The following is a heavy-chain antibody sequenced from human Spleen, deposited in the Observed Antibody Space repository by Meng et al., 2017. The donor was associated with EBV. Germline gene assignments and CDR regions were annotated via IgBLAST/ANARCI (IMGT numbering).Heavy chain of an antibody. J-gene: IGHJ4*02. CDR2: ISAYNGNT. Sequence: QVHLVQSGAEVKKPGASVRVSCKASGYTFTSYGITWVRQAPGQGLEWMGWISAYNGNTNYTQKFHDRVTMTTDTYTSTAYMELRGLRSDDTAVYYCARNPQSGYSGYDYWGQGTLVTVSS. D-gene: IGHD5-12*01. CDR1: GYTFTSYG. V-gene: IGHV1-18*01. CDR3: ARNPQSGYSGYDY.